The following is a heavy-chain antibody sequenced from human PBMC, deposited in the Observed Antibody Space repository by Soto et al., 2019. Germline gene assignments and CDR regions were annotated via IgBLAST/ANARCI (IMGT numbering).Heavy chain of an antibody. CDR3: AKGGVWGSYRGGDY. V-gene: IGHV3-23*01. D-gene: IGHD3-16*02. J-gene: IGHJ4*02. CDR1: GFTFSSYA. CDR2: ISGSGGST. Sequence: GGSLRLSCAASGFTFSSYAMSWVRQAPGKGLEWVSAISGSGGSTYYADSVKGRFTISRDNSKNTLHLQMNSLRAEDTAVYYCAKGGVWGSYRGGDYWGQGTLVTVSS.